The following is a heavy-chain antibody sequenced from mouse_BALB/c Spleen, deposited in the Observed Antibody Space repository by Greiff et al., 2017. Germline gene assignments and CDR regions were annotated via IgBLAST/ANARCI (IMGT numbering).Heavy chain of an antibody. J-gene: IGHJ2*01. V-gene: IGHV1-7*01. CDR1: GYTFTSYW. D-gene: IGHD2-2*01. CDR3: ARRLRDFDY. CDR2: INPSTGYT. Sequence: VQLQQSGAELAKPGASVKMSCKASGYTFTSYWMHWVKQRPGPGLEWIGYINPSTGYTEYNQKFKDKATLTADKSSSTAYMQLSSLTSEDSAVYYCARRLRDFDYWGQGTTLTVSS.